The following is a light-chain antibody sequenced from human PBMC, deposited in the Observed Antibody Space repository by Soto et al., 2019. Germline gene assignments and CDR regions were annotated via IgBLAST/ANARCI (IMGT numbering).Light chain of an antibody. CDR3: LSYDNSLSGSRV. CDR1: SSNIGAGYD. Sequence: QSVLTQPPSVSGAPGQRVTISCTGSSSNIGAGYDVHWYQHLPGTAPKLLIYGTTNRPSGVPARISGSKSGTSASLAISGLQAEDEADYYCLSYDNSLSGSRVFGGGTKVTVL. J-gene: IGLJ3*02. V-gene: IGLV1-40*01. CDR2: GTT.